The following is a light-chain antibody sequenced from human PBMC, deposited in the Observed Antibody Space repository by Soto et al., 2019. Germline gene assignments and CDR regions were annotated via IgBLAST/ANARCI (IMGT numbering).Light chain of an antibody. J-gene: IGLJ1*01. CDR3: SSYTSSSLYV. V-gene: IGLV2-14*03. CDR1: SNDVGGYNY. Sequence: QSVLTRPASVSGSPGQSITTSCTGTSNDVGGYNYVSWYQQHPGKAPKLMIYDVSNRPSGVSNRFSGSKSGNTASLTISGLQAEDESDYYCSSYTSSSLYVFGTGTKVTVL. CDR2: DVS.